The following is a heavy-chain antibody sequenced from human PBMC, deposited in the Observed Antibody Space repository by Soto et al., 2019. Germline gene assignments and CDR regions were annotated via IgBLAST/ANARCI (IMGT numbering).Heavy chain of an antibody. D-gene: IGHD4-17*01. V-gene: IGHV3-33*01. CDR3: ARDGDYPYYFDY. J-gene: IGHJ4*02. Sequence: PGGSLRLSCAASGFTFSSYGMHWVRQAPGKGLEWVAVIWYDGSNKYYADSVKGRFTISRDNSKNTLYLQMNSLRAEDTAVYYCARDGDYPYYFDYWGQGTLVTVSS. CDR2: IWYDGSNK. CDR1: GFTFSSYG.